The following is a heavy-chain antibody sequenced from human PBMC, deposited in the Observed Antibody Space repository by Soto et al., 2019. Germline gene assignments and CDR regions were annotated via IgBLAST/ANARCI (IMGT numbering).Heavy chain of an antibody. CDR1: GYTFTRSG. CDR3: ARDLKWFGELLLEPRWFDP. J-gene: IGHJ5*02. V-gene: IGHV1-18*01. Sequence: ASVKVACKASGYTFTRSGISWVRQAPGQGPEWMGWISSYNGDTNYAQKLQGRVTMTTDTSTSTAYMELRSLRSDDTAVYYCARDLKWFGELLLEPRWFDPWGQGTLVTVSS. D-gene: IGHD3-10*01. CDR2: ISSYNGDT.